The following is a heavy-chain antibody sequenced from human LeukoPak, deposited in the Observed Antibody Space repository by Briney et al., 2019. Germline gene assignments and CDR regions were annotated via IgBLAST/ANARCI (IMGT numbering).Heavy chain of an antibody. D-gene: IGHD6-13*01. CDR2: IKQDGSEK. Sequence: GGSPRLSCAASGFTFSSYWMSWVRQAPGQGLEWVANIKQDGSEKYYVDSVKGRFTISRDNAKNSLYLQMNSLRAEDTAVYYCARARKGIAGGDYWGQGTLVTVPS. CDR1: GFTFSSYW. V-gene: IGHV3-7*03. CDR3: ARARKGIAGGDY. J-gene: IGHJ4*02.